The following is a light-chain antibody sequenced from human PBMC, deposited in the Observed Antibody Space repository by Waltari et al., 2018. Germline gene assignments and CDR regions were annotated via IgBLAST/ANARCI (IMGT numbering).Light chain of an antibody. V-gene: IGLV1-44*01. J-gene: IGLJ2*01. CDR1: NPNIDSNV. Sequence: QSALTQPPSASATTGLTVTTSCSGGNPNIDSNVLNWYQQVPGTAPKLLIYSNTCRPSGVPDRFSGSKSGTSASLAISGLQSDDEGDYYCATWDDRLTGVVFGGGTQVTVL. CDR2: SNT. CDR3: ATWDDRLTGVV.